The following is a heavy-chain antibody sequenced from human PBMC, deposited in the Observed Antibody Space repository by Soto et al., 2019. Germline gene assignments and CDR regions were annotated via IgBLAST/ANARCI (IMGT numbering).Heavy chain of an antibody. CDR3: ARDIESVTAKHFFYYYAMDV. Sequence: QGQLVQSGAEVKKPGASVKLSCKASVFTFSNYGLNWVRQAPGQGLEWMGWVSANNGHTNYAQNLQGRVSMTTDTSTSKAYMELRGLTFDDTAVYYCARDIESVTAKHFFYYYAMDVWGQGTTVTVSS. J-gene: IGHJ6*02. CDR1: VFTFSNYG. CDR2: VSANNGHT. V-gene: IGHV1-18*01. D-gene: IGHD2-8*01.